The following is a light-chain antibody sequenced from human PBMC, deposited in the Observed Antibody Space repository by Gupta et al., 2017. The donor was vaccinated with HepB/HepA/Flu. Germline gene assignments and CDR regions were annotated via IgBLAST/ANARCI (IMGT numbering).Light chain of an antibody. CDR1: QSVLYNSNNKNY. CDR2: WAS. V-gene: IGKV4-1*01. CDR3: QQYYTTPWT. Sequence: DIVMTQSPDSLAVSLGERATINCKSSQSVLYNSNNKNYLAWYQQKSGQPPKLLISWASTRESGVPDRFSGGGSGTDFTLAISSLKPEDVAVYYCQQYYTTPWTFSQGTKVEIK. J-gene: IGKJ1*01.